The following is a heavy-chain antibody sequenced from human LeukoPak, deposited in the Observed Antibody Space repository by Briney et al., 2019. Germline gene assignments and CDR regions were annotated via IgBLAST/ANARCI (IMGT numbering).Heavy chain of an antibody. Sequence: ASVKVSCKASGYTFSDYYMHWVRQAPGQGPEWRGWINPKSGDTKHAQKFQGRVTMTRDTSISTAYMELSSLRSDDTAVYYCARDGEFSGSDDFDYWGQGTLVTVSS. D-gene: IGHD1-26*01. CDR2: INPKSGDT. J-gene: IGHJ4*02. CDR3: ARDGEFSGSDDFDY. CDR1: GYTFSDYY. V-gene: IGHV1-2*02.